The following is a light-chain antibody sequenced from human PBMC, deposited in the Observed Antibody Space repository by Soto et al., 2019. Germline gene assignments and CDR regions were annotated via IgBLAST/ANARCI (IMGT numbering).Light chain of an antibody. CDR2: SAS. V-gene: IGKV1-8*01. CDR3: QQYYSYPWT. J-gene: IGKJ1*01. CDR1: QGFSSY. Sequence: AIRMTQSPSSFSASPGDRVTITCRASQGFSSYLAWYQQKPGKAPKLLIYSASTLQSGVPSRFSGSGSGTDFTLTISSLQSEDFASYYCQQYYSYPWTFGQGTKVEIK.